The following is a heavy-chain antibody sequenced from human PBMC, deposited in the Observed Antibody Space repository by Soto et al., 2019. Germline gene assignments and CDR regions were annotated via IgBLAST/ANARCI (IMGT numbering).Heavy chain of an antibody. V-gene: IGHV1-69*13. CDR3: AGVLKNHYNWNGPLGAFDI. Sequence: GTSVKLSCKDSGGTLSSNAISWVRQAPGQGLEWMGGIIPIFGTANYAQKFQGRVTITADESTSTAYMELSSLRSEDTAVYYCAGVLKNHYNWNGPLGAFDIWGQGTMVTVSS. D-gene: IGHD1-20*01. J-gene: IGHJ3*02. CDR2: IIPIFGTA. CDR1: GGTLSSNA.